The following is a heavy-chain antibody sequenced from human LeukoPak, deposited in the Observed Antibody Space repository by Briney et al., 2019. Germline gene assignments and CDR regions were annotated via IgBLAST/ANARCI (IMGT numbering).Heavy chain of an antibody. J-gene: IGHJ4*02. CDR3: AKASSKSSSAENDY. CDR2: ISGSGGST. D-gene: IGHD6-6*01. V-gene: IGHV3-23*01. CDR1: GFTFSSYA. Sequence: GGSLRLSCAASGFTFSSYAMSWVRQAPGKGLEWVSAISGSGGSTYYADSVKGRFTISRDNSKNTLYLQMNSLRAEDTAVYYCAKASSKSSSAENDYWGQGTLVTVSS.